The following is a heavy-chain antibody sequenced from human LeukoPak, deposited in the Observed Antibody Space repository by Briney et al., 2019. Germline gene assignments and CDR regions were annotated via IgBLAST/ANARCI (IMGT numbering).Heavy chain of an antibody. D-gene: IGHD2-15*01. CDR1: GYTFTSYY. V-gene: IGHV1-46*01. CDR3: ARVSLGYCSGGTCYFQDH. J-gene: IGHJ4*02. CDR2: INPSGGST. Sequence: ASVKVSCKASGYTFTSYYMHWVRQAPGQGLEWMGIINPSGGSTSYAQKFQGRVTMTRDTSTSTVYMELSSLRSEDTAVYYCARVSLGYCSGGTCYFQDHWGQGTLVTVSS.